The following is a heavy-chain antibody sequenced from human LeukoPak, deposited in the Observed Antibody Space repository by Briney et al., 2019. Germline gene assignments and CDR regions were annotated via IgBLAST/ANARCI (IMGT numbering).Heavy chain of an antibody. Sequence: GGSLRLSCAASGFSFSDYSMNWVRQAPGKGLEWVASITISSSIIYYADSVKGRFTISRDNAKNSLFLQMNSLRAEDTAVYYCARDLSDDYSLDYWGQGTLVSVSS. CDR3: ARDLSDDYSLDY. J-gene: IGHJ4*02. D-gene: IGHD3-16*01. CDR1: GFSFSDYS. CDR2: ITISSSII. V-gene: IGHV3-21*01.